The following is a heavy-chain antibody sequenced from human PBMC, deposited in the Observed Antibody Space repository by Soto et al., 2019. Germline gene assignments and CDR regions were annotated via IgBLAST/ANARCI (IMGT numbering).Heavy chain of an antibody. CDR1: GGSISSYY. CDR3: ARDPTDYYDSSATLDAFDI. V-gene: IGHV4-59*01. Sequence: ETLSLTCTVSGGSISSYYWSWIRQPPGKGLEWIGYIYYSGSTNYNPSLKSRVTISVDTSKNQFSLKLSSVTAADTAVYYCARDPTDYYDSSATLDAFDIWGQGTMVTVSS. CDR2: IYYSGST. J-gene: IGHJ3*02. D-gene: IGHD3-22*01.